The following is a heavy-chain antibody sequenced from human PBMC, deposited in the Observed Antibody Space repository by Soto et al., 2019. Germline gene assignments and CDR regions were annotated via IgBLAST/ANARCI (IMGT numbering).Heavy chain of an antibody. D-gene: IGHD6-19*01. CDR2: ISYDGSNK. V-gene: IGHV3-30*18. J-gene: IGHJ4*02. Sequence: QVQLVESGGGVVQPGRSLRLSCAASGFTFSSYGMHWVRQAPGKGLEWVAVISYDGSNKYYADSVKGRFTISRDNSKNALYLQMNSLRAEDTAVYYCAKGQWSPNYFDYWGQGTLVTVSS. CDR1: GFTFSSYG. CDR3: AKGQWSPNYFDY.